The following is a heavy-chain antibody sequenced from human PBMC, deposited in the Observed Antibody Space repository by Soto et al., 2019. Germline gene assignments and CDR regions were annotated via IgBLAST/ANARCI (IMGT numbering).Heavy chain of an antibody. D-gene: IGHD1-26*01. CDR1: GFTFSSYA. CDR3: AKDPRAVGATG. CDR2: ISGSGGST. Sequence: EVQLLESGGGLVQPGGSLRLSCAASGFTFSSYAMSWVRQAPGQGLEWVSAISGSGGSTYYADSVKGRFTISRDNSKKTLYLQMNSLRAEDTAVYYCAKDPRAVGATGWGQGTLVTVAS. J-gene: IGHJ4*02. V-gene: IGHV3-23*01.